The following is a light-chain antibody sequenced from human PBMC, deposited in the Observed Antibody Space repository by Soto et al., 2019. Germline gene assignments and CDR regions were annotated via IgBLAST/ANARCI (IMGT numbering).Light chain of an antibody. J-gene: IGLJ1*01. CDR1: RSNIGSKT. V-gene: IGLV1-44*01. CDR2: SNN. Sequence: QSVLTQPPSASGTPGQRVTISCSGSRSNIGSKTVIWYQQLPGTAPKLLIYSNNQRPSGLPDRFSGSKSGTSASLSISGLQSEDEADYYCATWDDSLNGLFGTGTKLTVL. CDR3: ATWDDSLNGL.